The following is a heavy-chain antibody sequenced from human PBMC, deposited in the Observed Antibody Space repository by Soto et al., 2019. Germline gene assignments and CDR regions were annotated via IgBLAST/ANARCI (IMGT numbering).Heavy chain of an antibody. CDR3: ARDFMVRGILSYGMDV. CDR2: IYYSGST. V-gene: IGHV4-59*01. D-gene: IGHD3-10*01. CDR1: CGSISSYY. J-gene: IGHJ6*02. Sequence: SETLSLTCTVSCGSISSYYWSWIRQPPGKGLEWIGYIYYSGSTNYNPSLKSRVTISVDTSKNQFSLKLSSVTAADTAVYYCARDFMVRGILSYGMDVWGQGTTVTVSS.